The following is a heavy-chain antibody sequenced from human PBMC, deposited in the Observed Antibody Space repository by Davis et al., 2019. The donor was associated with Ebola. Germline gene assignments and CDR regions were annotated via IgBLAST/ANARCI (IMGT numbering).Heavy chain of an antibody. CDR1: GFSFGTYG. CDR3: AKEYCPNSGPYCTYFEV. Sequence: PGGSLRLSCAAFGFSFGTYGMHWVRQPPAKGLEWVGYMSFGGSHTSSIDSVKGRFTISRDNSKNTLYLQMNSLRAEDTAVYFCAKEYCPNSGPYCTYFEVWGQGTQVTVSS. D-gene: IGHD3-10*01. V-gene: IGHV3-30*18. CDR2: MSFGGSHT. J-gene: IGHJ4*02.